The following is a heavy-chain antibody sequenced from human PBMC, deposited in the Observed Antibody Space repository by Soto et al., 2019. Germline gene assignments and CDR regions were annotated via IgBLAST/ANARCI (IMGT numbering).Heavy chain of an antibody. V-gene: IGHV1-46*03. CDR2: INPSGGST. Sequence: ASVKVSCKASGYTFTSYDMHWVRQAPGQGLEWMGIINPSGGSTSYAQKFQGRVTMTRDTSTSTVYMELSSLRSEDTAVYYCARRRITMVRGSAGAPMDFWGKGTTVTVS. CDR1: GYTFTSYD. CDR3: ARRRITMVRGSAGAPMDF. J-gene: IGHJ6*03. D-gene: IGHD3-10*01.